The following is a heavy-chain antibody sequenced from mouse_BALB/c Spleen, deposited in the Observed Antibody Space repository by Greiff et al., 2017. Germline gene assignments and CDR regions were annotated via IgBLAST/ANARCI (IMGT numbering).Heavy chain of an antibody. Sequence: EVQVVESGGGLVKLGGSLNLSCAASGFTFSSYYMSWVRQTPEKRLELVAAINSNGGSTYYPDTVTGRFTISRDNAKNTLYLQMSSLKSEDTALYYCERQGIGVIGTKDAMDYWGQGTSVTVSS. V-gene: IGHV5-6-2*01. J-gene: IGHJ4*01. CDR2: INSNGGST. CDR3: ERQGIGVIGTKDAMDY. CDR1: GFTFSSYY. D-gene: IGHD2-14*01.